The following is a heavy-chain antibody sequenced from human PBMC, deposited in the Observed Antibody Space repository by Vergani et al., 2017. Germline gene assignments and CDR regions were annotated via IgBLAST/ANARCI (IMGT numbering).Heavy chain of an antibody. CDR2: MIPTFDSK. V-gene: IGHV1-69*18. CDR3: ARGASYFDSGGYADT. CDR1: GDTFSNYA. D-gene: IGHD3-22*01. J-gene: IGHJ5*02. Sequence: QVQLVQSGAEVKKPGASVKVSCKASGDTFSNYAITWVRQAPGQGLQWMGRMIPTFDSKNYAPRFQGRVTLTADASASTAYMELTSLTSEDTAVYFCARGASYFDSGGYADTWGQGTLVTVS.